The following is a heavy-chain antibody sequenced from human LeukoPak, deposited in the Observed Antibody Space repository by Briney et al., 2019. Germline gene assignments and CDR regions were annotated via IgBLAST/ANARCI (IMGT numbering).Heavy chain of an antibody. D-gene: IGHD2-21*02. J-gene: IGHJ6*02. CDR3: ARAPGSRLNYYGMDV. V-gene: IGHV1-69*13. CDR1: GGTFSSYA. CDR2: IIPIFGTA. Sequence: VASVKVSCKASGGTFSSYAISWVRQAPGQGLEWMGGIIPIFGTANYAQKFQGRVTITADESTSTAYMELSSLRSEDTAVYYCARAPGSRLNYYGMDVWGQGPTVTVSS.